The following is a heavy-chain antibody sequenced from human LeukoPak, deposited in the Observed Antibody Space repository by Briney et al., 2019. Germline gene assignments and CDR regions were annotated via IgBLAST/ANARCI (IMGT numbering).Heavy chain of an antibody. Sequence: GGSLRLSCVASGFTFSSYGMHWVRQAPGKGLEWVAVIWDDGSNRYYTDSVKGRFTISRDDSKNTLNLQMNSLGGEDTAVYYCAKDPHPDSSGYYPPGEYFQHWGQGTLVTVSS. J-gene: IGHJ1*01. CDR2: IWDDGSNR. V-gene: IGHV3-33*03. CDR3: AKDPHPDSSGYYPPGEYFQH. CDR1: GFTFSSYG. D-gene: IGHD3-22*01.